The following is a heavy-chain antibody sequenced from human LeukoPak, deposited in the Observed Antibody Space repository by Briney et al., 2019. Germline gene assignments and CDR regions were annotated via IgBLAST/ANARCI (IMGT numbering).Heavy chain of an antibody. V-gene: IGHV3-21*01. Sequence: GGSLRLSCAASGFTFSSYSMNWVRQAPGKGLEWVSSISSSSSYIYYADSVKGRFTISRDNAKNSLYLQMNSLRAEDTAVYYCARDFRFLEWFLGEGYMDVWGKGTTVTVSS. D-gene: IGHD3-3*01. CDR1: GFTFSSYS. J-gene: IGHJ6*03. CDR2: ISSSSSYI. CDR3: ARDFRFLEWFLGEGYMDV.